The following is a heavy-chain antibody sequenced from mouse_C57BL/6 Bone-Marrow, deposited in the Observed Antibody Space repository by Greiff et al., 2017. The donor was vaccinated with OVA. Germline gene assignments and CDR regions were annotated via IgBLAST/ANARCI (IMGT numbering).Heavy chain of an antibody. CDR1: GYTFTSYW. J-gene: IGHJ3*01. CDR3: TRRDPYNYGSPWFAY. D-gene: IGHD1-1*01. Sequence: VQLQQPGAELVKPGASVKLSCTASGYTFTSYWMHWVKQRPGQGLEWIGMIHTNSGSTNYNEKFKSKATLTVDKSSRTAYMQLSSLTSEDSAVYFCTRRDPYNYGSPWFAYGGQGTLVTVSA. V-gene: IGHV1-64*01. CDR2: IHTNSGST.